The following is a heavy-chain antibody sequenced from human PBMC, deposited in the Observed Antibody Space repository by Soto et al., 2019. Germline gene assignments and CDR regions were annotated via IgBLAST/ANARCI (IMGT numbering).Heavy chain of an antibody. Sequence: ASETLSLTCAVSGYSISSGYYWGWIRQPPGKGLEWIGSIYHSGSTYYNPSLKSRVTISVDTSKNQFSLKLSSVTAADTAVYYCARCYYDSSGYYYTQDYWGQGTLVTVSS. V-gene: IGHV4-38-2*01. CDR1: GYSISSGYY. J-gene: IGHJ4*02. CDR2: IYHSGST. D-gene: IGHD3-22*01. CDR3: ARCYYDSSGYYYTQDY.